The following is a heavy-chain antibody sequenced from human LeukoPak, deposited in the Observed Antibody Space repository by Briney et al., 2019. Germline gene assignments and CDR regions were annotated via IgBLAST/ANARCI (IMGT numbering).Heavy chain of an antibody. J-gene: IGHJ3*02. Sequence: GGSLRLSCAASGFTFSSYAMHWVRQGPGKGREWVAVISYDGSNKDYADSVKGRFTISRDNSKNTLYLQMSSLRAEDTAVYYCAREITYFYDSGGYWDAFDIWGQGTMVTVSS. D-gene: IGHD3-22*01. CDR2: ISYDGSNK. V-gene: IGHV3-30*04. CDR1: GFTFSSYA. CDR3: AREITYFYDSGGYWDAFDI.